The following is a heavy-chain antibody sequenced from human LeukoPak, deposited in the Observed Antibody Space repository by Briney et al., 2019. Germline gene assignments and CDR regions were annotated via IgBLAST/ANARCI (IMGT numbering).Heavy chain of an antibody. Sequence: PSETLSLTCTVSDGSISSGSYYWRWIRQPAGKGLEWIGRIYTSGSTNYNPSLKSRVTISVDTSKNQFSLKLSSVTAADTAVYYCARARDGEYSSGWYFVDYWGQGTLVTVSS. CDR1: DGSISSGSYY. CDR2: IYTSGST. CDR3: ARARDGEYSSGWYFVDY. V-gene: IGHV4-61*02. J-gene: IGHJ4*02. D-gene: IGHD6-19*01.